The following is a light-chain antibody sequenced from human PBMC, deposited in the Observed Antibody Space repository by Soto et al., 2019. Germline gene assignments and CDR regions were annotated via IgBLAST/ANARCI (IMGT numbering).Light chain of an antibody. J-gene: IGKJ1*01. CDR2: GAS. V-gene: IGKV3-20*01. CDR1: QSVRSSY. Sequence: EIVLTQSPGTLSLSPGERATLSCRASQSVRSSYLAWYQQKPGQAPRFLIYGASSRATGIPDRFSGSGSGTAFTLTISRLEPEDFAVYYCQQYGSSPPTFGQGTKVEIK. CDR3: QQYGSSPPT.